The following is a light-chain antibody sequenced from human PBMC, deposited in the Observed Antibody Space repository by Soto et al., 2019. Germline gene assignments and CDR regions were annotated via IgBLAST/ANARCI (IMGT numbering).Light chain of an antibody. CDR1: QGIRDA. CDR3: LQHNSYPQT. V-gene: IGKV1-17*01. J-gene: IGKJ1*01. Sequence: DIQMTQSPSSLSASVGDRVTITCRASQGIRDALGWYQQKPGKAPKRLIYAASSLQSGVPSRFGGSGSGTEFTLTISSLQPEDVATYYCLQHNSYPQTFGQGTTVEIK. CDR2: AAS.